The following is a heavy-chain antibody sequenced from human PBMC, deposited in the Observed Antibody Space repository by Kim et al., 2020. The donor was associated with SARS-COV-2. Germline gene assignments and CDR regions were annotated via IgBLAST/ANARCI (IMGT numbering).Heavy chain of an antibody. V-gene: IGHV1-24*01. CDR1: GYTFSQLS. CDR2: FDHEKGDT. Sequence: ASVKVSCKVSGYTFSQLSMHWVRQAPGKGLEWMGGFDHEKGDTKLAQKFQGRVTMAEDTGIDTAYMELSSLRSDDTAVYYCATSVEAAGRIDYFYYGFDVWGQGTTVTVSS. D-gene: IGHD6-13*01. J-gene: IGHJ6*02. CDR3: ATSVEAAGRIDYFYYGFDV.